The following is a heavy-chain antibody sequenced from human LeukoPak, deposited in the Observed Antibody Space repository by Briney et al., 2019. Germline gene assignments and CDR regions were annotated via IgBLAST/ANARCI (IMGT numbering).Heavy chain of an antibody. CDR2: IKQDGSET. CDR1: GFTFSNLW. CDR3: MTGYN. Sequence: GGSLRLSCAASGFTFSNLWMHWVRQAPGKGLEWVADIKQDGSETYYVDSVRGRFTISRDNARNSVYLQMNSLRAEDTAVYYCMTGYNWGRGTLVTVSS. J-gene: IGHJ4*02. V-gene: IGHV3-7*01. D-gene: IGHD3-9*01.